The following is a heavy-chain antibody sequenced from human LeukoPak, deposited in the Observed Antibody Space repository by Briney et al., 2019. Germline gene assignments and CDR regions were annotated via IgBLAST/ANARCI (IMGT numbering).Heavy chain of an antibody. D-gene: IGHD7-27*01. CDR1: GLSFSSYA. J-gene: IGHJ4*02. V-gene: IGHV3-23*01. CDR2: ISDGGSRT. CDR3: AKVHLGIGVDY. Sequence: GGSLRLSCAASGLSFSSYAVSWVRQAPGRGLEGVSGISDGGSRTYYADSVNGRFTISRDDSKNTLYLQINSLRAQDTAVYYSAKVHLGIGVDYWGQGTLVTVSS.